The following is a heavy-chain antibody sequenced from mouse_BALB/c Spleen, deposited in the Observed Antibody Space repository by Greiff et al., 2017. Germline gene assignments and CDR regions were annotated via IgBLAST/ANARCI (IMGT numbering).Heavy chain of an antibody. CDR3: ADYYGRSDWYFDV. Sequence: VQLQQSGAELVKPGASVKLSCTASGFNINDTYMHWVKQRPEQGLEWIGRIDPANGNTKYDPKFQGKATITADTSSNTAYLQLSSLTSEDTAVYYCADYYGRSDWYFDVWGAGTTVTVSS. V-gene: IGHV14-3*02. J-gene: IGHJ1*01. CDR2: IDPANGNT. D-gene: IGHD1-1*01. CDR1: GFNINDTY.